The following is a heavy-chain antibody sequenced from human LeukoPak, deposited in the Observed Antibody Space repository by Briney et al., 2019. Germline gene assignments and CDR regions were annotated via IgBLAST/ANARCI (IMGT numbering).Heavy chain of an antibody. V-gene: IGHV1-69*04. D-gene: IGHD5-18*01. J-gene: IGHJ4*02. Sequence: GASVKVSCKASGGTFSSYAISWVRQAPGQGLEWMGRIIPIFGIANYAQKFQGRVTITADKSTSTAYMELSGLRSEDTAVYYCARDGRRGYSYGSPSYFDYWGQGTLVTVSS. CDR3: ARDGRRGYSYGSPSYFDY. CDR2: IIPIFGIA. CDR1: GGTFSSYA.